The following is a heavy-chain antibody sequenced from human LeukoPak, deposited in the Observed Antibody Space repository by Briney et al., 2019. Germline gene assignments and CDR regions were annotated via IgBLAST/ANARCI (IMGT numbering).Heavy chain of an antibody. J-gene: IGHJ4*02. Sequence: GGALRLSCVASGFTFVDYYMGWIRQAPGKGLEWVSYITSSSDYTNYGDSVKGRFTMSRDNAKKSLFLQRNSLRAEDTAVYYCARVALALDSTYSFDYWGQGSLVTVSS. V-gene: IGHV3-11*05. CDR1: GFTFVDYY. CDR3: ARVALALDSTYSFDY. CDR2: ITSSSDYT. D-gene: IGHD2/OR15-2a*01.